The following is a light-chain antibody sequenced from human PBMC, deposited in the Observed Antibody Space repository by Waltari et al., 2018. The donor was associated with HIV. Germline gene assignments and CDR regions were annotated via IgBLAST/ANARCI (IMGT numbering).Light chain of an antibody. CDR2: DAS. J-gene: IGKJ1*01. CDR3: QQCNSYPRT. V-gene: IGKV1-13*02. Sequence: AIQLTQSPSSLSASVGDRVTITCRASQGISSALAWYQQKPGKAPKLLIYDASSLESEVPSRFSGSGSGTDFTLTISSLQSEDFATYYCQQCNSYPRTFGQGTKVEIK. CDR1: QGISSA.